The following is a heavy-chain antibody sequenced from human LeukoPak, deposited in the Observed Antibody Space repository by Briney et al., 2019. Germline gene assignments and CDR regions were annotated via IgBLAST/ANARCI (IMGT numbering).Heavy chain of an antibody. CDR2: ISSSSSYI. CDR3: ARADITIFGVVIMSYYYYGMDV. CDR1: GFTFSSYS. J-gene: IGHJ6*02. D-gene: IGHD3-3*01. Sequence: PGGSLRLSCAASGFTFSSYSMNWVRQAPGKGLEWVSSISSSSSYIYYADSVKGRFTISRDNAKNSLYLQMNSLRAEDTAVYYCARADITIFGVVIMSYYYYGMDVWGQGTTVTVSS. V-gene: IGHV3-21*01.